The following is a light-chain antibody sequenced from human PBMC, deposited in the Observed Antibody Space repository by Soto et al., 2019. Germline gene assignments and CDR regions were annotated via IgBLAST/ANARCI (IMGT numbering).Light chain of an antibody. V-gene: IGLV6-57*02. J-gene: IGLJ2*01. CDR3: QSYDSSNVV. CDR2: EDN. Sequence: NFMLTQPHSVSESPGKTVTISCTGSIGSIASNYVQWYQQRPGSAPTTVIYEDNQRPSGVPDRFSGSIDSSSNSASLTRSGLKTEDEADYYCQSYDSSNVVFGGGTKLTVL. CDR1: IGSIASNY.